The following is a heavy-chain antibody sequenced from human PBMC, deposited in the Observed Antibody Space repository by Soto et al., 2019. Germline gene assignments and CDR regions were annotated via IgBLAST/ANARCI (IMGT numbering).Heavy chain of an antibody. D-gene: IGHD1-7*01. J-gene: IGHJ4*02. Sequence: SETLSFTXAVSGGSFTSNNWWTWVRQPPGQGLEWIGEIYRTGSTNYNPSLKSRVTISLDKSENQFSLKVTSLTAADTAVYYCASRDPGTSVDYWGQGTLVTVSS. CDR1: GGSFTSNNW. V-gene: IGHV4-4*02. CDR2: IYRTGST. CDR3: ASRDPGTSVDY.